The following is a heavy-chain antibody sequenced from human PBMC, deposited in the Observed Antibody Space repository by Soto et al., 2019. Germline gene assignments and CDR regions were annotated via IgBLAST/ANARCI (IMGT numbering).Heavy chain of an antibody. CDR3: ARDGYCSGGSCFDYFQH. D-gene: IGHD2-15*01. CDR2: IYYSGST. J-gene: IGHJ1*01. CDR1: GGSISSGGYY. Sequence: QVQLQESGPGLVKPSQTLSLTCTVSGGSISSGGYYWSWIRQHPGKGLEWIGYIYYSGSTYYNPSLKSRVTIAVHTPKNQFSLKLSSVTAARTAVYYCARDGYCSGGSCFDYFQHWGPGTLVTVSS. V-gene: IGHV4-31*03.